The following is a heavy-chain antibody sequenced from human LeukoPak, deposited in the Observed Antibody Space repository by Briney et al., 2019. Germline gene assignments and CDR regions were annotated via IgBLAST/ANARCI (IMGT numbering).Heavy chain of an antibody. Sequence: ASVKVSCKASGYPFTGYYLHWVRQAPGQGLEWMGWINPNSGLTNYAQKFQGRVTMTRDTSISTAYMELSRLRSDDTAVYYCARLADCSSSSCRSFDYWGQGTLVTVSS. CDR3: ARLADCSSSSCRSFDY. D-gene: IGHD2-2*01. V-gene: IGHV1-2*02. CDR2: INPNSGLT. CDR1: GYPFTGYY. J-gene: IGHJ4*02.